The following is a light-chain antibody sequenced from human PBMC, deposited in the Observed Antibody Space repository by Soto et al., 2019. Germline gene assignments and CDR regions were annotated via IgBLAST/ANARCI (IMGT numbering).Light chain of an antibody. CDR2: DIS. Sequence: EFVLTQSPATLSLSPGEGATLSCRASQSVNSYLAWYQQKPGQAPRLLIYDISNRATGIPARFSASGSGTAFTLTISSLQPEDFADYYCQQRGTFGGGTKVDIK. J-gene: IGKJ4*01. CDR1: QSVNSY. CDR3: QQRGT. V-gene: IGKV3-11*01.